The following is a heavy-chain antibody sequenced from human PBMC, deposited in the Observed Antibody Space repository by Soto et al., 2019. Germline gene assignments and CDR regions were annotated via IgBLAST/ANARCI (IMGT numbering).Heavy chain of an antibody. CDR2: ISYDGSNK. CDR1: GFTFSSYG. D-gene: IGHD3-22*01. J-gene: IGHJ4*02. V-gene: IGHV3-30*18. CDR3: AKSPYDSSGYCFDY. Sequence: GGSLRLSCAASGFTFSSYGMHWVRQAPGKGLEWVAVISYDGSNKYYADSVKGRFTISRDNSKNTLYLQMNSLRAEDTAVYYCAKSPYDSSGYCFDYWGQGNLVTVSS.